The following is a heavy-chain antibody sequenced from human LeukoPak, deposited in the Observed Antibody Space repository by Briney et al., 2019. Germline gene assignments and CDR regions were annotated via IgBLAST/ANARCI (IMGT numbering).Heavy chain of an antibody. CDR2: INTNTGNP. CDR1: GYTFTSYA. CDR3: AREFTHYDSSGQRGDY. J-gene: IGHJ4*02. D-gene: IGHD3-22*01. V-gene: IGHV7-4-1*02. Sequence: GASVKVSCKASGYTFTSYAMNWVRQAPGQGLEWMGWINTNTGNPTYAQGFTGRFVFSLDTSVSTAYLQISSLKAEDTAVYYCAREFTHYDSSGQRGDYWGQGTLVTVSS.